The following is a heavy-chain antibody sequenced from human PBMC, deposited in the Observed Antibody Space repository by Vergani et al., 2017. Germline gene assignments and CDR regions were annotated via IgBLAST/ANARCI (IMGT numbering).Heavy chain of an antibody. J-gene: IGHJ4*02. CDR1: GYTFTGYY. D-gene: IGHD7-27*01. V-gene: IGHV1-2*02. CDR3: AREEDGDPGAPGYFDY. Sequence: QVQLVQSGAEVKKPGASVKVSCKASGYTFTGYYMHWVRQAPGQGLEWMGWINPNSGGTNYAQKFQGRVTMTRDTSLSTAYMELSRLRSDDTAVYYCAREEDGDPGAPGYFDYWGQGTLVTVSS. CDR2: INPNSGGT.